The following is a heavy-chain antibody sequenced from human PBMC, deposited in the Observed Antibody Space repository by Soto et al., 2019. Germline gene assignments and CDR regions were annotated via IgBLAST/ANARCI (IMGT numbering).Heavy chain of an antibody. D-gene: IGHD6-13*01. CDR2: ISSGSGSI. V-gene: IGHV3-48*04. J-gene: IGHJ4*02. CDR1: GFSFDSFS. CDR3: AELTGGSSWHPLDS. Sequence: EVQLVESGGGLVQPGGSLRLSCAASGFSFDSFSMDWVRQAPGKGLEWVSYISSGSGSIYYADSVKGRFTISRDNAKNSLSLQMNSLRAEDTAVYYCAELTGGSSWHPLDSWGQGTLVTVSS.